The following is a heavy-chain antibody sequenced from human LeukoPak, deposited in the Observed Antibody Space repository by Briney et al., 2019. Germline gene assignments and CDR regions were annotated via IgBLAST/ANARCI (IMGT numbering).Heavy chain of an antibody. J-gene: IGHJ4*02. D-gene: IGHD1-26*01. CDR2: ISSSSSYI. CDR3: AKDRLGGSFTGGFDY. Sequence: GGSLRLSCAASGFTFSSYSMNWVRQAPGKGLEWVSSISSSSSYIYYADSVKGRFTISRDNAKNSLYLQMNSLRAEDTAVYYCAKDRLGGSFTGGFDYWGQGTLVTVSS. V-gene: IGHV3-21*01. CDR1: GFTFSSYS.